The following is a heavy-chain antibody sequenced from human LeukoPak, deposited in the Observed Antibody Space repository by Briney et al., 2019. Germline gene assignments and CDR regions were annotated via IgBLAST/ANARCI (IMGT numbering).Heavy chain of an antibody. V-gene: IGHV4-4*07. CDR3: ARDDAFDI. CDR1: GGSISSYK. CDR2: IYPSGGT. J-gene: IGHJ3*02. Sequence: PSETLSLTCTVAGGSISSYKWSWMRHPAGKGLEWIGRIYPSGGTNYNPSLKSRVTMSVDTSKNQFSLKLRSVTAADTAVYYCARDDAFDIWGQGTLVTVSS.